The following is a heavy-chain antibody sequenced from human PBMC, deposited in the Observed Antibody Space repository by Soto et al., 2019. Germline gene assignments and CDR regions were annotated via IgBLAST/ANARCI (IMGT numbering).Heavy chain of an antibody. Sequence: PGESLKISCKGSGYSFTSYWISWVRQMPGKGLEWMGRIDPSDSYTNYSPSFQGHVTISADKSISTAYLQWSSLKASETAMYYCERNTISGKYYYYGMDVWGQGTTVTVSS. CDR3: ERNTISGKYYYYGMDV. V-gene: IGHV5-10-1*01. CDR1: GYSFTSYW. J-gene: IGHJ6*02. CDR2: IDPSDSYT. D-gene: IGHD5-12*01.